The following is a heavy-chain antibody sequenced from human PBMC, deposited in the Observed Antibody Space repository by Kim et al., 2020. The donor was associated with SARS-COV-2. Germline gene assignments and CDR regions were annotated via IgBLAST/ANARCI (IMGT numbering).Heavy chain of an antibody. CDR2: IWYDGSNK. CDR1: GFTFSSYG. V-gene: IGHV3-33*01. Sequence: GGSLRLSCAASGFTFSSYGMHWVRQAPGKGLEWVAVIWYDGSNKYYADSVKGRFTISRDNSKNTLYLQMNSLRAEDTAVYYCARGGHQFDSSGYYQFYYYYGMDVWGQGTTVTVSS. D-gene: IGHD3-22*01. J-gene: IGHJ6*02. CDR3: ARGGHQFDSSGYYQFYYYYGMDV.